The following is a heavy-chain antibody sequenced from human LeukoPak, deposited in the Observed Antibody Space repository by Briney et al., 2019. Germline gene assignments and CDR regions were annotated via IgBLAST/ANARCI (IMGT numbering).Heavy chain of an antibody. J-gene: IGHJ5*02. CDR2: ISSNGGST. Sequence: GGSLRLSCAASGFAFSSYAMSWVRQAPGKGLEYVSAISSNGGSTYYANSVKGRFTISRDNSKNTLYLQMGSLRAEDMAVYYCARARLRGYSYGYSGFDPWGQGTLVTVSS. CDR3: ARARLRGYSYGYSGFDP. D-gene: IGHD5-18*01. V-gene: IGHV3-64*01. CDR1: GFAFSSYA.